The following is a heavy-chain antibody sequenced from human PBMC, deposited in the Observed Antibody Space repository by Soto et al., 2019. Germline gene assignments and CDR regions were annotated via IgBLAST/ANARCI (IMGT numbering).Heavy chain of an antibody. CDR3: ARGLYSTNAFDV. CDR1: GGSFTGFY. V-gene: IGHV4-34*01. J-gene: IGHJ3*01. D-gene: IGHD1-26*01. Sequence: SETLSLTCAVYGGSFTGFYWTWVRQPPGKGPEWIGEISHSGTTNFNPSLKSRVTLSVDRLRDQFSLTLTSVTAADTAVYYCARGLYSTNAFDVWGQGTMVTVSS. CDR2: ISHSGTT.